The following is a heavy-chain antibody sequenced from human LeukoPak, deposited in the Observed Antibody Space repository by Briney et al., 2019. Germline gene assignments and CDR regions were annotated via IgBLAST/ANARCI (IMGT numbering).Heavy chain of an antibody. V-gene: IGHV1-2*02. CDR1: GYTFTGYY. D-gene: IGHD4-23*01. CDR3: ARRLMTTVVRDHFDY. J-gene: IGHJ4*02. Sequence: ASVKVSCKASGYTFTGYYMHLVRQAPGQGLEWMGWINPNSGGTNYAQKFQGRVTMTRDTSISTAYMELSRLRSDDTAVYYCARRLMTTVVRDHFDYWGQGTLVTVSS. CDR2: INPNSGGT.